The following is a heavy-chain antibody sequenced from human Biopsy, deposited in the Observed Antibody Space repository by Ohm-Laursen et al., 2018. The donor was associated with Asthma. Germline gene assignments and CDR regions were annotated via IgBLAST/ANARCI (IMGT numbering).Heavy chain of an antibody. CDR2: VHSSGST. V-gene: IGHV4-59*12. Sequence: GTLSLTCTVSPGSINDYYWNWIRQFPGKGLEWIGHVHSSGSTRFNPSLKSRVTISADTSKNQFHLNLSSVTAADTAVYFCARAAITGIRGWFDPWGQGTQVTVSS. CDR3: ARAAITGIRGWFDP. J-gene: IGHJ5*02. CDR1: PGSINDYY. D-gene: IGHD1-20*01.